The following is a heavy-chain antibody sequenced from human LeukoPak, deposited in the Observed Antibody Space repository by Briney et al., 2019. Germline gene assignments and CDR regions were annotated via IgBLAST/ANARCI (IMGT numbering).Heavy chain of an antibody. CDR2: IIPIFGTA. CDR3: AILRAAAGTYYFDY. D-gene: IGHD6-13*01. V-gene: IGHV1-69*05. CDR1: GGTFSSYA. Sequence: ASVKVSCKASGGTFSSYAISWVRQAPGQGLEWMGGIIPIFGTANYAQKFQGRVTITTDESTSTAYMELSSLRSEDTAVYYCAILRAAAGTYYFDYWGQGTLVTVSS. J-gene: IGHJ4*02.